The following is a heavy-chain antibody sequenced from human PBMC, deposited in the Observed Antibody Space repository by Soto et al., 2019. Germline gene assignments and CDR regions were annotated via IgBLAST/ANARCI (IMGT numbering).Heavy chain of an antibody. J-gene: IGHJ2*01. CDR2: IYYSGST. D-gene: IGHD3-22*01. CDR3: ARDWHYYDSSGGYFDL. CDR1: GGSISSGGYY. V-gene: IGHV4-31*03. Sequence: QVQLQESGPGLVKPSQTLSLTCTVSGGSISSGGYYWSWIRQHPGKGLERFGYIYYSGSTYYNPSLKSRVTISVDTSKNQFSLKLSSVTAADTAVYYCARDWHYYDSSGGYFDLWGRGTLVTVSS.